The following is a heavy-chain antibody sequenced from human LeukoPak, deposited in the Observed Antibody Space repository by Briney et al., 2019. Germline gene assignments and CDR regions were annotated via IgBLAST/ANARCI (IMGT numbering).Heavy chain of an antibody. Sequence: PGGSLRLSCAASGFTFSSHAMSWVRQAPGKGLEWVSAISSSGGNTYYADSVKGRFTISRDNSKNTLYLQMNSLRAEDTAVYYCAKPNVAGTSYYGMDVWGQGTTVTVSS. D-gene: IGHD6-19*01. J-gene: IGHJ6*02. CDR2: ISSSGGNT. V-gene: IGHV3-23*01. CDR3: AKPNVAGTSYYGMDV. CDR1: GFTFSSHA.